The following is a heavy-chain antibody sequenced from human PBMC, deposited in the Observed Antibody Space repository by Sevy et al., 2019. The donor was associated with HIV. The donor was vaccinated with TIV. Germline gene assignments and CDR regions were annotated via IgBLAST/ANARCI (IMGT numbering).Heavy chain of an antibody. CDR2: ISSSGSTI. D-gene: IGHD1-7*01. CDR1: GFTFSSYE. J-gene: IGHJ4*02. Sequence: GGSLRLSCAASGFTFSSYEMNWVRQAPGKGLEWVSYISSSGSTIYYADSVKGRFTISRDNAKNSLYLQMNSLRAEDTAVYYCARESGTTRYYFDYWGQGTLVTVSS. V-gene: IGHV3-48*03. CDR3: ARESGTTRYYFDY.